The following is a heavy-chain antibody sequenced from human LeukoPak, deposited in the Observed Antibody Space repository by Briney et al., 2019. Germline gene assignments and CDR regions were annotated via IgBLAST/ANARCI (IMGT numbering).Heavy chain of an antibody. CDR3: AKDSGYDSSGYSNTMYYFDY. V-gene: IGHV3-23*01. Sequence: PGGSLRLSCAASGFTFSSYAMSWVRQAPGKGLEWVSAISGSGGSTYYADSVKGRFTISRDNSKNTLYLQMNSLRAEDTAVYYCAKDSGYDSSGYSNTMYYFDYWGQGTLVTVSS. CDR2: ISGSGGST. J-gene: IGHJ4*02. D-gene: IGHD3-22*01. CDR1: GFTFSSYA.